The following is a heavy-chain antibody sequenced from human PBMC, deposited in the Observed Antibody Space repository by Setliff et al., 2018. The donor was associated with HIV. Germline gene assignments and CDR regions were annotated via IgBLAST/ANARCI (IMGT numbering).Heavy chain of an antibody. V-gene: IGHV5-51*01. D-gene: IGHD3-10*01. J-gene: IGHJ4*02. Sequence: PGESLKISCKGSGYTFTTYWIGWVRQMPGKGLEWMGIIYPGDSDTRYSPSFQGQVTISADKSVTTAYLQWGSLKASDTAMYYCARLSYYNSDFDYWGQGTLVTVS. CDR2: IYPGDSDT. CDR3: ARLSYYNSDFDY. CDR1: GYTFTTYW.